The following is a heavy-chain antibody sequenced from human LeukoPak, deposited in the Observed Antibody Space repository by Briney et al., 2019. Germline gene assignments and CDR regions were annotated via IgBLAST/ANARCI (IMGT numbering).Heavy chain of an antibody. Sequence: ASVKVSCKTSGYSETFYGITWVRQVAGQGLEWMGWISAQHGQTEYAPNSQDRVTMTTDTYTNTAYMELSSLRSEDTAVYYCARGFRGSGSYLLGTQMSMDLDVWGKGTTVTISS. V-gene: IGHV1-18*01. CDR2: ISAQHGQT. J-gene: IGHJ6*04. D-gene: IGHD3-10*01. CDR1: GYSETFYG. CDR3: ARGFRGSGSYLLGTQMSMDLDV.